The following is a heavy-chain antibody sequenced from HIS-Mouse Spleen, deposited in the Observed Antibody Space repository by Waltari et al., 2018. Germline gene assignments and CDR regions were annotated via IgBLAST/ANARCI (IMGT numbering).Heavy chain of an antibody. CDR2: IYYSGST. CDR3: ASRYSSSSQFGY. V-gene: IGHV4-39*07. J-gene: IGHJ4*02. CDR1: GGSISSSSYY. D-gene: IGHD6-6*01. Sequence: QLQLQESGPGLVKPSETLSLTCTVSGGSISSSSYYLGWIRKPPGKGREWIGSIYYSGSTYYNPSLKRRVTISVDTSKNKLSLKLRSGTAADTAVYYCASRYSSSSQFGYWGQGTLVTVSS.